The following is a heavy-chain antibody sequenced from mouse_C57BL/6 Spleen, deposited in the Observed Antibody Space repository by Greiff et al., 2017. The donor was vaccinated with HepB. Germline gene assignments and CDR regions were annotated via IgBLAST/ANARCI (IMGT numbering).Heavy chain of an antibody. Sequence: VQLQQSGAELVKPGASVKLSCKASGYTFTEYTIHWVKQRSGQGLEWIGWFYPGSGSIKYNEKFKDKATLTADKSSSTVYMELSRLTSEDSAVYFCARHEERYYGNYGRLDYWGQGTTLTVSS. J-gene: IGHJ2*01. CDR3: ARHEERYYGNYGRLDY. CDR2: FYPGSGSI. V-gene: IGHV1-62-2*01. CDR1: GYTFTEYT. D-gene: IGHD2-1*01.